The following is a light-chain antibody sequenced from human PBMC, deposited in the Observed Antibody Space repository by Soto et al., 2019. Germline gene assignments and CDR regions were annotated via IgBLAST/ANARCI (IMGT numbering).Light chain of an antibody. J-gene: IGLJ2*01. CDR3: SSYTSSSTLL. CDR2: DVS. V-gene: IGLV2-14*03. CDR1: SRDVGTYNY. Sequence: QSALTQPASVSGSPGQSITISCTGTSRDVGTYNYVSWYQHHPGKAPKLMIYDVSNRPSGVSNRFSGSKSGNTASLTISGLQAEDEADYYCSSYTSSSTLLFGGETKLTVL.